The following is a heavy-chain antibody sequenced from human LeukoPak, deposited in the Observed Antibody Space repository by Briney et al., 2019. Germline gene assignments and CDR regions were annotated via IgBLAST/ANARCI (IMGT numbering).Heavy chain of an antibody. Sequence: GGSLRLSCAASGFTFSSYALSWVRQAPGKGLEWVSVISGSGGVTYYADSVKGRFTISRDNSKNTLYLQMNSLRAEDTAVYYCAKMNLLTGYYTPNFDCWGLGTLVTVSS. D-gene: IGHD3-9*01. V-gene: IGHV3-23*01. CDR1: GFTFSSYA. J-gene: IGHJ4*02. CDR2: ISGSGGVT. CDR3: AKMNLLTGYYTPNFDC.